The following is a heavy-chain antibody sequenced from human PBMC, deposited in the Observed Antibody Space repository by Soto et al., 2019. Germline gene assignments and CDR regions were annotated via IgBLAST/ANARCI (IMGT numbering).Heavy chain of an antibody. Sequence: QLQLQESGPGLVKPSETLSLTCTVSGGSISSSNHFWGWIRQSPGQGLEWIGSIYYSGSTYYNPSLKGRVTISLDTSKTQFSLRLGSVTAPGTAVYYCSRLPCSGGSCYYWYFDLWGRGTLVTVSS. D-gene: IGHD2-15*01. CDR1: GGSISSSNHF. CDR2: IYYSGST. CDR3: SRLPCSGGSCYYWYFDL. V-gene: IGHV4-39*01. J-gene: IGHJ2*01.